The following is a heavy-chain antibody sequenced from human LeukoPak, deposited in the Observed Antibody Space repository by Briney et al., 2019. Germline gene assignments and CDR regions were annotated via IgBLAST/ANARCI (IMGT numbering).Heavy chain of an antibody. J-gene: IGHJ4*02. CDR3: ARGYGDYERRIDY. Sequence: PSQTLSLTCTVSGGSISSGGYYWSWIRQHPGKGLEWIGYIYYSGSTYYNPSLKSRVTISVDTSKNQFSLKLSSVTAAATAVYYCARGYGDYERRIDYWGQGTLVTVSS. CDR1: GGSISSGGYY. D-gene: IGHD4-17*01. V-gene: IGHV4-31*03. CDR2: IYYSGST.